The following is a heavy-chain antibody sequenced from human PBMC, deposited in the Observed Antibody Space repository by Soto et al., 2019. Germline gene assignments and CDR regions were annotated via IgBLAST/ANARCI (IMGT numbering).Heavy chain of an antibody. CDR1: GGSISSSSYF. CDR3: ARLGCTGSTCCKVVSYYMDV. Sequence: QLQLQESGPGLVKPSETLSLTCTVSGGSISSSSYFWGWIRQPPGKGLEWIGTIYYNGSTYYNPSLKSRVTTSVDTSKNQFSLKLSSVTAADTAVYYCARLGCTGSTCCKVVSYYMDVWGKGTTVTVSS. CDR2: IYYNGST. V-gene: IGHV4-39*01. J-gene: IGHJ6*03. D-gene: IGHD2-8*02.